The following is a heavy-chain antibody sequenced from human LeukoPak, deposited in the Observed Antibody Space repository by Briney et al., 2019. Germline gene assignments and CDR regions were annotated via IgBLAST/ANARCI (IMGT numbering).Heavy chain of an antibody. V-gene: IGHV4-59*12. CDR2: IHSSGSA. CDR3: ASGAADGYNFGFDY. D-gene: IGHD5-24*01. Sequence: PSETLSLTCTVSGASLNDYYWRWIRQPPGKALEWIGFIHSSGSANSNPSLTSRVTISIDTSKNQFSLNLRSLTAADTAVHFCASGAADGYNFGFDYWGQGTLAAVSS. J-gene: IGHJ4*02. CDR1: GASLNDYY.